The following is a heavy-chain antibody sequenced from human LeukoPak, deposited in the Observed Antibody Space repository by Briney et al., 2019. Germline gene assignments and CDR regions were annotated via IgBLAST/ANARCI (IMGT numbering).Heavy chain of an antibody. CDR3: ARHYTSNAYYYYLDY. Sequence: SETLSLTCTVSGGSITSGSYYWGWIRQPPGKGLEWIGTIYYSGSTYYNPSLKSRVTISVDTSKNQFSLKLSSVTAADTAVYYCARHYTSNAYYYYLDYWGQGILVTVSS. V-gene: IGHV4-39*01. CDR2: IYYSGST. D-gene: IGHD3-16*01. J-gene: IGHJ4*02. CDR1: GGSITSGSYY.